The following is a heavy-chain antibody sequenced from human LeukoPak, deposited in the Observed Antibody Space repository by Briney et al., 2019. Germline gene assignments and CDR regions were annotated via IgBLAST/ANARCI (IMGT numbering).Heavy chain of an antibody. CDR2: IDGDGTTT. V-gene: IGHV3-74*01. Sequence: GGSLRLSCAASGFTFGSYWMHWVRQAPGKGLVWVSRIDGDGTTTNYADSVKGRFTISRDNAKNTLYLQINSLSAEDTAVYYCYVHHHYYYMDVWGKGTTVTVSS. CDR1: GFTFGSYW. J-gene: IGHJ6*03. CDR3: YVHHHYYYMDV. D-gene: IGHD3-16*01.